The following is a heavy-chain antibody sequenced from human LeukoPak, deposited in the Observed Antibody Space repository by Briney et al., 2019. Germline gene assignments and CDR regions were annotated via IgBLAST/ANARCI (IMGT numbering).Heavy chain of an antibody. CDR2: IYYSGST. Sequence: SETLSLTCTVSGGSFSSSSYYWGWIRQPPGKGLEWIGYIYYSGSTNYNPSLKSRVTISVDTSKNQFSLKLSSVTAADTAVYYCASREDYYDSSGLDYWGQGTLVTVSS. CDR1: GGSFSSSSYY. D-gene: IGHD3-22*01. J-gene: IGHJ4*02. V-gene: IGHV4-61*01. CDR3: ASREDYYDSSGLDY.